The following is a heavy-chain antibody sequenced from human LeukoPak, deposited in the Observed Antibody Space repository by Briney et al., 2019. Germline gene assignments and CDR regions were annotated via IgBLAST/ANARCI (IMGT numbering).Heavy chain of an antibody. Sequence: SVRVSCKASGGTFSSYAISWVRQAPGQGLEWMGGIIPIFGTANYAQKFQGRVTITADESTSTAYMEPSSLRSEDTAVYYCASGIEYGSSSCFDYWGQGTLVTVSS. CDR3: ASGIEYGSSSCFDY. CDR1: GGTFSSYA. D-gene: IGHD6-6*01. CDR2: IIPIFGTA. V-gene: IGHV1-69*13. J-gene: IGHJ4*02.